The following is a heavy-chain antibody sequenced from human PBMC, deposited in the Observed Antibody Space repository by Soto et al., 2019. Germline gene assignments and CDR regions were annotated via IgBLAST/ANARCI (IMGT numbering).Heavy chain of an antibody. CDR3: ARGSPYYYESSGYHDY. J-gene: IGHJ4*02. V-gene: IGHV3-74*01. CDR2: INSDGSST. Sequence: GGSLRLSCAASGITFRSYWMHWVRQAPGKGLVWVSRINSDGSSTSYADSVKGRFTISRDNAKNTLYLQMNSLRAEDTAVYYCARGSPYYYESSGYHDYWGQGTLVTVSS. D-gene: IGHD3-22*01. CDR1: GITFRSYW.